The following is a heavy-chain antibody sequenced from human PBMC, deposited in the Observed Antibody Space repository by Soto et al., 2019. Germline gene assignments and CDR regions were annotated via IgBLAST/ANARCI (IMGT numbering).Heavy chain of an antibody. CDR3: VRSGDNYNLLDY. CDR2: SSNSGSFT. J-gene: IGHJ4*02. CDR1: GFTFSDHY. V-gene: IGHV3-11*06. D-gene: IGHD1-1*01. Sequence: PGGSLRLSCAASGFTFSDHYMSWIRQAPGKGLEWIGYSSNSGSFTRYADSVKGQFSISRDNAKNSLYLQMNSLRGDDTAIYYCVRSGDNYNLLDYWGQGTPVTVSS.